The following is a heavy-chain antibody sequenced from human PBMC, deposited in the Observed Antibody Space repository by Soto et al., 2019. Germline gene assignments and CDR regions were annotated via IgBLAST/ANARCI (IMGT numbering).Heavy chain of an antibody. CDR3: SRSLDS. J-gene: IGHJ4*02. Sequence: GGSLRLSCAASGFTFSSFWMDWVRQAPGKGLEWVANINPDGSEKRYVDSVKGRFTISRDNAKNSLYLQMTSLTAEDSALYYCSRSLDSWGQGTRVTVSS. CDR1: GFTFSSFW. V-gene: IGHV3-7*01. CDR2: INPDGSEK.